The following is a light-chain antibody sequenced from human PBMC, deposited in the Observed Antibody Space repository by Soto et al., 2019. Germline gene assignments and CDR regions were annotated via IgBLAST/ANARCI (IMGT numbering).Light chain of an antibody. V-gene: IGKV3-20*01. Sequence: EIVLTQSPGTLSLSPGDRVTLSCRASQSVHTNYFSWYQQKPGQAPRLLMYATSSRAVGIPDRFSGSGSGTDFTLTISRLDPEDFAMYYCQQYGDYNSPRYSFGQGTRLEI. CDR2: ATS. CDR1: QSVHTNY. J-gene: IGKJ2*03. CDR3: QQYGDYNSPRYS.